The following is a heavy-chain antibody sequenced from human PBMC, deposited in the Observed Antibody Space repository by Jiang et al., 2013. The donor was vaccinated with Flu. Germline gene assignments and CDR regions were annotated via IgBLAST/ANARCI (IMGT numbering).Heavy chain of an antibody. V-gene: IGHV3-30*18. J-gene: IGHJ4*02. CDR1: GFTFSSYA. CDR2: ISNDGSIK. Sequence: QLVESGGGVVQPGRSLRLSCAASGFTFSSYAMHWVRQAPGKGLEWVAVISNDGSIKYYADSVKGRFTISRDNSKNTLFLQMSGLRAEDTAVYYCAKEWRSSTWYGGSDYWGQGTLVTVSS. D-gene: IGHD6-13*01. CDR3: AKEWRSSTWYGGSDY.